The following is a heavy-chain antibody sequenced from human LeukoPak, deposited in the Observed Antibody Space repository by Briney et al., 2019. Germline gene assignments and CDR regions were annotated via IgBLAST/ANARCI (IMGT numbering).Heavy chain of an antibody. CDR1: GFTVSSNY. Sequence: GESLKISCAASGFTVSSNYMSWVRQAPGKGLEWVSVIYRGTTTDYADSVKGRFTISRDNSRNTLYLQMNSLRAEDTALYYCARVADTHIFDYWGQGTLVTVSS. CDR3: ARVADTHIFDY. V-gene: IGHV3-53*01. J-gene: IGHJ4*02. CDR2: IYRGTTT. D-gene: IGHD2-21*01.